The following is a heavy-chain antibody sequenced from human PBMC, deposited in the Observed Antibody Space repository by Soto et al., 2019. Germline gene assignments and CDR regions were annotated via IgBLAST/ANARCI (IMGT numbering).Heavy chain of an antibody. CDR3: AATDYYYYYMDV. Sequence: ASVKVSCKASGFTFTSSAMQWVRQARGQRLEWIGWIVVGSGNTNYAQKFQERVTITRDMSTSTAYMELSSLRSEDTAVYYCAATDYYYYYMDVWGKGTTVTVSS. V-gene: IGHV1-58*02. CDR2: IVVGSGNT. D-gene: IGHD2-8*02. J-gene: IGHJ6*03. CDR1: GFTFTSSA.